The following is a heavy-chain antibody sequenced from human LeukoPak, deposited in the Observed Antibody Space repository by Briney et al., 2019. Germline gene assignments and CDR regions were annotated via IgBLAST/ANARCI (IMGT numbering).Heavy chain of an antibody. Sequence: ASVKVSCKASGGTFSSYAISWVRQAPGQGLEWMGRIFPIFATANYAQKFQGRVTITADESTSTAYMELSSLRSEDTAVYYCARESGSYEAYFDYWGQGTLVTVSS. V-gene: IGHV1-69*13. CDR3: ARESGSYEAYFDY. CDR2: IFPIFATA. CDR1: GGTFSSYA. D-gene: IGHD1-26*01. J-gene: IGHJ4*02.